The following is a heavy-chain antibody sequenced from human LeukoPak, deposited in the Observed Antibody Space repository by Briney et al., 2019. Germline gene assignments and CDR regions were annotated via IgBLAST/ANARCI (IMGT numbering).Heavy chain of an antibody. J-gene: IGHJ4*02. CDR3: ARDGNWYYFDF. D-gene: IGHD1-1*01. CDR1: GGSISSGGYY. V-gene: IGHV4-31*03. CDR2: IYYSGRT. Sequence: PSETLSLTCTVSGGSISSGGYYWSWIRQHPGKGLEWIGYIYYSGRTYYNPSLKSRVTISLDTSQNHFSLKLTSVTAADTAVYYCARDGNWYYFDFWGLGTLVTVSS.